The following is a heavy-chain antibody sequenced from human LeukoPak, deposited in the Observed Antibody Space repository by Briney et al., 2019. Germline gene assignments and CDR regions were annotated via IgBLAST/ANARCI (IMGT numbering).Heavy chain of an antibody. J-gene: IGHJ2*01. CDR2: IHHSGLT. V-gene: IGHV4-59*08. D-gene: IGHD6-19*01. CDR1: GVSITSSY. Sequence: SETLSLTCTVSGVSITSSYWNWIRLSPGRELEWLGSIHHSGLTSFKPSLESRLTISIDTSKNQFSLRLRSVSAADSAVYYCARRGQNSGSARGWYFDIWGRGTLVTVSS. CDR3: ARRGQNSGSARGWYFDI.